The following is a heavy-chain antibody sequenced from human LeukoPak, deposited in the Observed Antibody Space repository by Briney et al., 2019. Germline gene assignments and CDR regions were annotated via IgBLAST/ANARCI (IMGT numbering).Heavy chain of an antibody. V-gene: IGHV3-30*02. CDR1: GFSFEAYG. J-gene: IGHJ6*03. CDR2: IRYDESKT. CDR3: AKSGLRFLEWLPRVYYMDV. Sequence: GGSLRLSCAASGFSFEAYGMHWVRRAHGKGLEWLAFIRYDESKTYYADSIKGRFTIARDNSKNTLYLQMNSLRPDDTAVYYCAKSGLRFLEWLPRVYYMDVWGKGTTVTVSS. D-gene: IGHD3-3*01.